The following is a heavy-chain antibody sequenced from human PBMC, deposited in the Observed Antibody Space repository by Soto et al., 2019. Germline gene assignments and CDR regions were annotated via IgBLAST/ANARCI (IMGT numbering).Heavy chain of an antibody. D-gene: IGHD3-16*02. CDR2: IYSGGST. CDR3: ARDSGDLWGLSYYYYYMDV. J-gene: IGHJ6*03. V-gene: IGHV3-66*01. CDR1: GFTVSSNY. Sequence: GGSLRLSCAASGFTVSSNYMSWVRQAPGKGLEWVSVIYSGGSTYYADSVKGRFTISRDNSKNTLYLQMNSLRAEDTAVYYCARDSGDLWGLSYYYYYMDVWGKGTTVTVSS.